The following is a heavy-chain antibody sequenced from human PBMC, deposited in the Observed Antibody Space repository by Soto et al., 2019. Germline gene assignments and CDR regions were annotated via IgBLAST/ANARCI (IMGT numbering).Heavy chain of an antibody. Sequence: ASVKVSCKASGYTFTGYYXHWVRQAPGQGLEWMGWINPNSGGTNYAQKFQGWVTMTRDTSISTAYMELSRLRSDDTAVYYXARGTMLEYYYYYMDVWGKGTTVTVSS. CDR3: ARGTMLEYYYYYMDV. D-gene: IGHD3-10*02. J-gene: IGHJ6*03. CDR2: INPNSGGT. V-gene: IGHV1-2*04. CDR1: GYTFTGYY.